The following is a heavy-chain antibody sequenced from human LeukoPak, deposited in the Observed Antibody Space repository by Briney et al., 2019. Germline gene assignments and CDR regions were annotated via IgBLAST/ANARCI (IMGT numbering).Heavy chain of an antibody. D-gene: IGHD3-3*01. CDR3: ARSPYDFWQGYYYGMDV. J-gene: IGHJ6*02. V-gene: IGHV3-33*01. CDR1: GFTFSSYG. CDR2: IWYDGSNK. Sequence: GGSLRLSCAASGFTFSSYGMHWVRQAPGKGPEWVAVIWYDGSNKYYADSVKGRFTISRDNSKNTLYLQMNSLRAEDTAVYYCARSPYDFWQGYYYGMDVWGQGTTVTVSS.